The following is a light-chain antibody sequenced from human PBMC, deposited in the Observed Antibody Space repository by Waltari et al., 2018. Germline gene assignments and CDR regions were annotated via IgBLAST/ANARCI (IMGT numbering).Light chain of an antibody. CDR1: QSVGRA. CDR3: QHYVRLPVT. V-gene: IGKV3-20*01. Sequence: PSCRASQSVGRALAWYQQKPGQAPRLLIYDASIRATGVPDRFSGSGSGTDFSLTISRLESGDVAVYYCQHYVRLPVTFGQGTKVE. CDR2: DAS. J-gene: IGKJ1*01.